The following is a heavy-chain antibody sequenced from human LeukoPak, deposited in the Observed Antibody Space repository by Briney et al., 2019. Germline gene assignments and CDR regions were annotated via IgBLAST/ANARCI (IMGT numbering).Heavy chain of an antibody. J-gene: IGHJ5*02. V-gene: IGHV3-9*01. CDR2: ISWTGGCI. D-gene: IGHD3-10*01. CDR3: EKERRETYVLHDL. CDR1: GFTFVAYA. Sequence: PGGSLRLSCAASGFTFVAYAMHWVRQALGKGLQWVSGISWTGGCIAYEDSVMGRFTISRANAKNSLSLQLNSLSAEATAVFYCEKERRETYVLHDLWGQRTLVTVST.